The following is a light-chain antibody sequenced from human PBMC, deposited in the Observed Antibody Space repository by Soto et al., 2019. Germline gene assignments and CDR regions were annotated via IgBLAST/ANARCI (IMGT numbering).Light chain of an antibody. CDR1: QSISRTF. V-gene: IGKV3-20*01. CDR3: QQYGESLYT. J-gene: IGKJ2*01. CDR2: GTS. Sequence: EIVLTQSPGTLSLSPVGRATLSCRATQSISRTFLAWYQQKPGQAPKLLIYGTSNRATGVPDRFSGSGSGTDFILNISSLEPEDFAVYYCQQYGESLYTFGQGTKLEIK.